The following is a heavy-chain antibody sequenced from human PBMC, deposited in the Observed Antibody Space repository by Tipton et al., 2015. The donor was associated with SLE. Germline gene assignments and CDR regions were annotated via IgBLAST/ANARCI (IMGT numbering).Heavy chain of an antibody. Sequence: QLVQSGGGLVQPGRSLRLSCAASGFTFDDYAMHWVRQAPGKGLEWVSGISWNSGSIGYADSVKGRFTISRDNAKNSLYLQMNSLRAEDTAVYYCARGGRGSLGDYGNYFDYWGQGTLVTVSS. J-gene: IGHJ4*02. CDR2: ISWNSGSI. D-gene: IGHD4-17*01. CDR3: ARGGRGSLGDYGNYFDY. V-gene: IGHV3-9*01. CDR1: GFTFDDYA.